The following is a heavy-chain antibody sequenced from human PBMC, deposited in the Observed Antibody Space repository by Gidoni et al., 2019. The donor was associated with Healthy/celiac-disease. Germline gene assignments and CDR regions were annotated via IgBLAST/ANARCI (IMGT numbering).Heavy chain of an antibody. CDR2: IWYDGSNK. J-gene: IGHJ4*02. D-gene: IGHD5-12*01. Sequence: QVQLVESGGGVVQPGRSLRHSWAASGFTFSSYGMHWVRQAPGKVLEWVAVIWYDGSNKYYADSVKGRFTISRDNSKNTLYLQMNSLRAEDTAVYYCARGDDIVNDYWGQGTLVTVSS. V-gene: IGHV3-33*01. CDR3: ARGDDIVNDY. CDR1: GFTFSSYG.